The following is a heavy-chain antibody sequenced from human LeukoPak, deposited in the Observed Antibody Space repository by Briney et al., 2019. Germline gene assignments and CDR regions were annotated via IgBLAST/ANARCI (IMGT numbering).Heavy chain of an antibody. CDR2: ISYDGSNK. D-gene: IGHD1-26*01. CDR3: ARSPWELRTYFDY. CDR1: GFTFSSYA. V-gene: IGHV3-30-3*01. Sequence: GGSLRLSCAAPGFTFSSYAMHWVRQAPGKGLEWVAVISYDGSNKYYADSVKGRFTISRDNSKNTLYLQMNSLRAEDTAVYYCARSPWELRTYFDYWGQGTLVTVSS. J-gene: IGHJ4*02.